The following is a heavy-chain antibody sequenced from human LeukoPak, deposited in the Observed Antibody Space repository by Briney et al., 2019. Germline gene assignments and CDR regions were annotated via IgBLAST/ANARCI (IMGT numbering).Heavy chain of an antibody. D-gene: IGHD4-17*01. CDR1: GGSISSYY. V-gene: IGHV4-4*07. CDR2: IYSSGST. CDR3: ARDLVTTVTPPD. Sequence: SSKTLSLTCTVSGGSISSYYWSWIRQPAGKGLEWIGRIYSSGSTNYNPSLKSRVTISVDKSKNQFSLKLSSVTAADTAVYYCARDLVTTVTPPDWGQGTLVTVSS. J-gene: IGHJ4*02.